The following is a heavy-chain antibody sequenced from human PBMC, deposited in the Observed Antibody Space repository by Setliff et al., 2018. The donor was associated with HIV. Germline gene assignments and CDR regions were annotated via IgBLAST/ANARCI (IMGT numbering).Heavy chain of an antibody. CDR2: INHSGRT. Sequence: SETLSLTCAVYGGSFSGYYWTWIRQPPGKGLEWIGEINHSGRTNDNPSLKSRLTISVDTSKNQFSLKLRSLTAADTAVYYCAREDKYGYSSSWYNYWGQGALVTVSS. CDR3: AREDKYGYSSSWYNY. CDR1: GGSFSGYY. J-gene: IGHJ4*02. V-gene: IGHV4-34*01. D-gene: IGHD6-13*01.